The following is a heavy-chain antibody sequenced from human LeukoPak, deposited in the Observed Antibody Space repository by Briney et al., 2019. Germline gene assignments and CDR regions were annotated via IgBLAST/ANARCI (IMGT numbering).Heavy chain of an antibody. CDR2: IGSKAYGGTT. J-gene: IGHJ3*02. Sequence: GGSLRLSCTASGFTFGDYAMSWVRQAPGKGLEWVGFIGSKAYGGTTEYAASVKGRFTISRDDSKSIAYLQMNSLKTEDTAVYYCTISLRSNDAFDIWGQGTMVTVSS. D-gene: IGHD2-21*01. CDR3: TISLRSNDAFDI. CDR1: GFTFGDYA. V-gene: IGHV3-49*04.